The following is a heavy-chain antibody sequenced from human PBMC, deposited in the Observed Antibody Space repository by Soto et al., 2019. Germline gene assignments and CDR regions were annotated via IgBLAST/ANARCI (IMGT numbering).Heavy chain of an antibody. CDR1: GGSISSNDFY. J-gene: IGHJ5*02. V-gene: IGHV4-31*03. CDR3: ARRSGSWQRWFDP. D-gene: IGHD6-13*01. Sequence: PSETLSLTCIVSGGSISSNDFYWSWIRQHPGKGLEWIGYIYYSGNTYYNPSLKRRVTILVDTSKNQFSLKVSSVTAADRAVYYWARRSGSWQRWFDPWGQATLVTV. CDR2: IYYSGNT.